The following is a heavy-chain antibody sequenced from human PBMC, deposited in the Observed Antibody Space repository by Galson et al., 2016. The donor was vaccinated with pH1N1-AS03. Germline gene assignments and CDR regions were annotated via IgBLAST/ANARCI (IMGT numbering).Heavy chain of an antibody. V-gene: IGHV4-59*08. CDR3: ARQGGYSSSWYV. J-gene: IGHJ6*02. CDR2: IFYTGNT. D-gene: IGHD6-13*01. Sequence: LSLTCTVSGGSMNDFYWNWIRQPPGKGLEWIGYIFYTGNTKYNPSLKRRLTISVDTARSQFSLRLSSVTAADTAVYYCARQGGYSSSWYVWGQGTTVTVSS. CDR1: GGSMNDFY.